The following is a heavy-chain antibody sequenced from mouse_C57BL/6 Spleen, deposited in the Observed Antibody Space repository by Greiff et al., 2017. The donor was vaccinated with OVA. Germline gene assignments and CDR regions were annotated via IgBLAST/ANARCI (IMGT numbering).Heavy chain of an antibody. CDR2: IDPANGNT. CDR1: GFNIKNTY. Sequence: LVESVAELVRPGASVKLSCTASGFNIKNTYMHWVKQRPEQGLEWIGRIDPANGNTKYAPKFPGKATITADTSSNTAYLQLSSLTSEDTAIYYGARIWICYGYDDAMDYWGQGTSVTVSS. CDR3: ARIWICYGYDDAMDY. V-gene: IGHV14-3*01. J-gene: IGHJ4*01. D-gene: IGHD2-2*01.